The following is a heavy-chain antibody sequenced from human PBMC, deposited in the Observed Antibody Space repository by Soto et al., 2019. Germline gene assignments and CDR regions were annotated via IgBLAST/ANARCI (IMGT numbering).Heavy chain of an antibody. D-gene: IGHD2-15*01. CDR1: GGTFSSYA. Sequence: SVKVCCEASGGTFSSYAISWVRQSPGQGLEWMGGIIPIFGTANYAQKFQGRVTITADKSTSTAYMELSSLRSEDTAVYYCARSGGSTSNWFDPSGQGTLVTVSS. CDR2: IIPIFGTA. CDR3: ARSGGSTSNWFDP. V-gene: IGHV1-69*06. J-gene: IGHJ5*02.